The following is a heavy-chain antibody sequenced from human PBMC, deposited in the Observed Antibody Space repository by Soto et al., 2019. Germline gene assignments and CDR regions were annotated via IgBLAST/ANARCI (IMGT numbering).Heavy chain of an antibody. D-gene: IGHD5-12*01. CDR3: ARGNHRWLQLWYFDL. J-gene: IGHJ2*01. CDR1: GGTFSNYP. V-gene: IGHV1-69*12. Sequence: QVQLVQSGAEMKKPGSSVKVSCKASGGTFSNYPISWVRQAPGQGLEWMGGIIPIFGTTNYAQKFQGRVTITADESTSTAYMELSSLRSEYTAVFYCARGNHRWLQLWYFDLWGRGTLVTVSS. CDR2: IIPIFGTT.